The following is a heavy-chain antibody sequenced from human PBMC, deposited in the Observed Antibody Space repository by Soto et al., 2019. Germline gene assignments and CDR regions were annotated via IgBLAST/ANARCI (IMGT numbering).Heavy chain of an antibody. CDR3: ASGPLWFRDVWYFDV. J-gene: IGHJ4*02. CDR2: ISNSGST. Sequence: QVQLQESGPGLVKSSQTLSLTCTVSGASISSGGYYWSWIRQRPGKGLEWIGYISNSGSTYYNPSLKSPVTISMDTSKNQFSLKLSSVTDADTAVYYGASGPLWFRDVWYFDVWGQGSLVIVSS. CDR1: GASISSGGYY. V-gene: IGHV4-31*01. D-gene: IGHD2-8*01.